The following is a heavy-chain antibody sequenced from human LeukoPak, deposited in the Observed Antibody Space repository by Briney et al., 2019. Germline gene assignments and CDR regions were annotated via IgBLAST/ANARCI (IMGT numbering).Heavy chain of an antibody. CDR2: ISGSGGST. J-gene: IGHJ4*02. CDR3: AKDQVVVVAATDY. D-gene: IGHD2-15*01. CDR1: GFTFSSYA. V-gene: IGHV3-23*01. Sequence: GGSLRLSCTASGFTFSSYAMSWVRQAPGKGLEWVSAISGSGGSTYYADSVKGRFTISRDNSKNTLYLQMNSLRAEDTAVYYCAKDQVVVVAATDYWGQGALVTVSS.